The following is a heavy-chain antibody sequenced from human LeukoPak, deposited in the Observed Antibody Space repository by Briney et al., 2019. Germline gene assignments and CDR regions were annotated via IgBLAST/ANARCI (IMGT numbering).Heavy chain of an antibody. Sequence: GGSLRLSCAASGFTFSSYSMNWVRQAPGKGLEWVPSISSSSSYIYYADSVKGRFTISRDNAKNSLYLQMNSLRAEDTAVYYCARDLELAPIAYCGGDCRGNFDYWGQGTLVTVSS. CDR1: GFTFSSYS. V-gene: IGHV3-21*01. J-gene: IGHJ4*02. CDR3: ARDLELAPIAYCGGDCRGNFDY. CDR2: ISSSSSYI. D-gene: IGHD2-21*02.